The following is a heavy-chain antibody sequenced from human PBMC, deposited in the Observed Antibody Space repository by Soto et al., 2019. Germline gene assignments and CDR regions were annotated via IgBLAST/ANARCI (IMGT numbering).Heavy chain of an antibody. J-gene: IGHJ3*01. CDR3: ARARWYDAFDV. CDR1: GFFISSGNY. V-gene: IGHV4-38-2*01. CDR2: IFHGGNT. Sequence: SETLSLTCAVSGFFISSGNYWGWIRKPPGKGLEWIGSIFHGGNTYYNPSLKSRVTISVDMSKNQFSLKLNPVTAADTAVYYCARARWYDAFDVWGQGTVVTVSS. D-gene: IGHD2-15*01.